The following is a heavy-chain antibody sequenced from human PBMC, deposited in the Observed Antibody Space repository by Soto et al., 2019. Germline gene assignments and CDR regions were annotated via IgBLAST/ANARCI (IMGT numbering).Heavy chain of an antibody. CDR2: IIPVFGTA. Sequence: GASVKVSCKDTGGLFSSYAVSWVRQAPGQGLEWMGGIIPVFGTAYYAQKFQGRVTITADESTNIAYMELSSLRSEDTAMYYCARGGSGYVWFNEYWGQGTLVTVSS. J-gene: IGHJ4*02. CDR1: GGLFSSYA. D-gene: IGHD3-22*01. CDR3: ARGGSGYVWFNEY. V-gene: IGHV1-69*13.